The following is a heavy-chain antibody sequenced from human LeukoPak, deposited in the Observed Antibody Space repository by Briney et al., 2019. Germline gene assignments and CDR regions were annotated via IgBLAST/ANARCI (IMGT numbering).Heavy chain of an antibody. Sequence: SETLSLTCTVSGGSISDSNYYWGWIRQPPGKGLEWIGGAYYSGTTYYSPSLKSRVTISVDTSRNHFSLNLNSVTAADTAVYYCARHSSSAWYYYFDYWGQGSFVTVSS. D-gene: IGHD6-19*01. CDR3: ARHSSSAWYYYFDY. J-gene: IGHJ4*02. CDR2: AYYSGTT. V-gene: IGHV4-39*01. CDR1: GGSISDSNYY.